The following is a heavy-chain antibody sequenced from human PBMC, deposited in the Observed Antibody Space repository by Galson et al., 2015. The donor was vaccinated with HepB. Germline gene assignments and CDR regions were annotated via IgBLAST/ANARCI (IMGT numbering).Heavy chain of an antibody. CDR2: IYYSGST. V-gene: IGHV4-31*03. J-gene: IGHJ4*02. CDR3: ARGAGDWGFIDFDY. Sequence: LSLTCTVSGGSISSGGYYWSWIRQHPGKGLEWIGYIYYSGSTYYNPSLKSRVTISVDTSKNQFSLKLSSVTAADTAVYYCARGAGDWGFIDFDYWGQGTLVTVSS. D-gene: IGHD2-21*02. CDR1: GGSISSGGYY.